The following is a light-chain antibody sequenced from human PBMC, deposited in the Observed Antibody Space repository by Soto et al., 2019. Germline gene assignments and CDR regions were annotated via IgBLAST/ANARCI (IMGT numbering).Light chain of an antibody. V-gene: IGLV2-14*01. CDR3: SSWTSSTTQV. Sequence: QSVLTQPASVSGSPGQSITISCTGTSSDVGGYNFVSWYQQHPGKAPKLMIFEVNNRPSGVSNRFSGSQSGNTASLTISGLQAEDEAEYYCSSWTSSTTQVLGGGTKLTVL. CDR2: EVN. J-gene: IGLJ2*01. CDR1: SSDVGGYNF.